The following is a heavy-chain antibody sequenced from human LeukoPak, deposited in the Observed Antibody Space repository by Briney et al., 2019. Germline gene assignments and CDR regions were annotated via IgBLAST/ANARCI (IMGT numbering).Heavy chain of an antibody. V-gene: IGHV3-23*01. Sequence: GGSLRLSCAASGFTFSSYAMSWVRQAPGKGLEWVSAISGSGGSTYYADSVKGRFTISGDNSKNTLYLQMNSLRAEDTAVYYCARDIVVVVAATPGYFDYWGQGTLVTVSS. D-gene: IGHD2-15*01. CDR2: ISGSGGST. J-gene: IGHJ4*02. CDR3: ARDIVVVVAATPGYFDY. CDR1: GFTFSSYA.